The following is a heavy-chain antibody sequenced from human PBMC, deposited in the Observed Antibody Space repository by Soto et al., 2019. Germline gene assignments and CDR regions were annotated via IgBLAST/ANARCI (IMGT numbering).Heavy chain of an antibody. CDR3: ATARRDGYNSYYFDY. J-gene: IGHJ4*02. D-gene: IGHD5-12*01. Sequence: ASVKVSCKVSGYTLTELSMHWVRQAPRKGLEWMGGFDPEDGETIYAQKFQGRVTMTEDTSTDTAYMELSSLRSEDTAVYYCATARRDGYNSYYFDYWGQGTLVTSPQ. CDR2: FDPEDGET. V-gene: IGHV1-24*01. CDR1: GYTLTELS.